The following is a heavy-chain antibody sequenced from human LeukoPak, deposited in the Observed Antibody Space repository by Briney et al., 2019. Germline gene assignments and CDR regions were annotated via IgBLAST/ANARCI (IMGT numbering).Heavy chain of an antibody. CDR1: GFTFSSYS. V-gene: IGHV3-48*02. Sequence: GGSLRLSCAASGFTFSSYSMSWVRQAPGKGLEWVSYITSTSSTVYYADSVKGRLTVSRDNAKNSLYLQMNSLRDEDTAMFYCARVGDGYSVNYFDFWGQGTLVTVSS. J-gene: IGHJ4*02. CDR2: ITSTSSTV. CDR3: ARVGDGYSVNYFDF. D-gene: IGHD5-24*01.